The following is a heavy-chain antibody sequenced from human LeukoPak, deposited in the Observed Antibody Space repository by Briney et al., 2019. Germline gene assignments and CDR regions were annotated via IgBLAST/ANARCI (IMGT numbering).Heavy chain of an antibody. V-gene: IGHV4-59*01. Sequence: SETLSLTCTVPGGSISSYYWSWIRQPPGKGLEWIGYIYYSGSTNYNPSLKSRVTISVDTSKNQFSLKLSSVTAADTAVYYCARVTAVAGTKYYYYYGMDVWGQGTTVTVSS. CDR1: GGSISSYY. J-gene: IGHJ6*02. CDR3: ARVTAVAGTKYYYYYGMDV. D-gene: IGHD6-19*01. CDR2: IYYSGST.